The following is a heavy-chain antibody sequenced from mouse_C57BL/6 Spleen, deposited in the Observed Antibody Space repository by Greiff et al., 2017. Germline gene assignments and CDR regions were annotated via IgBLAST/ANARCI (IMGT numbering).Heavy chain of an antibody. CDR1: GFTFSDYY. CDR3: ASTVVASYYYAMDY. D-gene: IGHD1-1*01. CDR2: ISNGGGST. Sequence: EVQVVESGGGLVQPGGSLKLSCAASGFTFSDYYMYWVRQTPEKRLEWVAYISNGGGSTYYPDTVKGRFTISRDNAKNTLYLQMSRLKSEDTAMYYCASTVVASYYYAMDYWGQGTSVTVSS. V-gene: IGHV5-12*01. J-gene: IGHJ4*01.